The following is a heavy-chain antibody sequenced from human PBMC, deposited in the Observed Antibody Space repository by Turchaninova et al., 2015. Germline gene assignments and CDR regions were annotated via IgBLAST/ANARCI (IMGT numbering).Heavy chain of an antibody. D-gene: IGHD3-22*01. CDR3: AREDYYDAKFDY. Sequence: QVQLVDSGGGVVAPGRSMRLSCAASGFTFSRNGMDGGRQAAGKGLGWVAVIWYDGSNKYYADSVKGRFTISRDNSKNTLYLQMNSLRAEDTAVYYCAREDYYDAKFDYWGQGTLVTVSS. CDR2: IWYDGSNK. J-gene: IGHJ4*02. V-gene: IGHV3-33*01. CDR1: GFTFSRNG.